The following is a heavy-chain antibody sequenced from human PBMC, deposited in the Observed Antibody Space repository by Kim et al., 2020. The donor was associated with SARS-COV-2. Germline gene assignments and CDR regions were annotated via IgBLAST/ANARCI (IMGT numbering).Heavy chain of an antibody. CDR3: ARGQQLEGPYYYYGMDV. CDR2: ISYDGSNK. J-gene: IGHJ6*02. V-gene: IGHV3-30*04. CDR1: GFTFSSYA. D-gene: IGHD6-13*01. Sequence: GGSLRLSCAASGFTFSSYAMHWVRQAPGKGLEWVAVISYDGSNKYYVDSVKGRFTISRDNSKNTLYLQMNSLRAEDTAVYYCARGQQLEGPYYYYGMDVWGQGTTVTVSS.